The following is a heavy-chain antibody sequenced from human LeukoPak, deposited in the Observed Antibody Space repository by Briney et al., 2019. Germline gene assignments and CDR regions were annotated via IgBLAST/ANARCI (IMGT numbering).Heavy chain of an antibody. J-gene: IGHJ5*02. Sequence: ASVKVSCKASGYTFTSYDINWVRQATGQGLEWMGWMNHNSGNTGYAQKFQGRVTMTRNTSISTAYMELSSLRSEDTAVYYCAGTYYYDSSGYYNWFDPWGQGTLVTVSS. CDR2: MNHNSGNT. V-gene: IGHV1-8*01. CDR1: GYTFTSYD. CDR3: AGTYYYDSSGYYNWFDP. D-gene: IGHD3-22*01.